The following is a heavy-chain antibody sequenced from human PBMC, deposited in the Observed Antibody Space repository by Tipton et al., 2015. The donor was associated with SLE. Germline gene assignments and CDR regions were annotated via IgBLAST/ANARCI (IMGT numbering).Heavy chain of an antibody. D-gene: IGHD1-26*01. J-gene: IGHJ3*02. CDR1: GGSISSSSYY. CDR3: ARPVVGANAFDI. CDR2: IYYSGST. V-gene: IGHV4-61*05. Sequence: TLSLTCTVSGGSISSSSYYWGWIRQPPGKGLEWIGYIYYSGSTNYNPSLKSRVTISVDTSKNQFSLKLSSVTAADTAVYYCARPVVGANAFDIWGQGTMVTVSS.